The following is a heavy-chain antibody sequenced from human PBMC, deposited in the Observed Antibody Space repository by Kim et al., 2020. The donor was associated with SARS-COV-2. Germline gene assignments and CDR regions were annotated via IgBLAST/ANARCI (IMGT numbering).Heavy chain of an antibody. Sequence: KDRFTISRDNANNSLYLQMNSLRDEDTAVYYCARGLGIAERDYYYYYMDVWGKGTTVTVSS. J-gene: IGHJ6*03. D-gene: IGHD6-13*01. V-gene: IGHV3-48*02. CDR3: ARGLGIAERDYYYYYMDV.